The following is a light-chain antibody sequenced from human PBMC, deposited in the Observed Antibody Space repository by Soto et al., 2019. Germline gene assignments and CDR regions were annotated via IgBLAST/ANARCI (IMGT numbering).Light chain of an antibody. CDR1: SSNIGSNT. V-gene: IGLV1-44*01. CDR3: AAWDDSLNGPV. J-gene: IGLJ2*01. Sequence: QPVLTQPPSASGTPGHRVTISCSGSSSNIGSNTVNWYQQLPGTAPKLLIYSNNQRPSGVPDRFSGSKSGTSASLAISGLQSEDEADYYCAAWDDSLNGPVFGGGTKLTVL. CDR2: SNN.